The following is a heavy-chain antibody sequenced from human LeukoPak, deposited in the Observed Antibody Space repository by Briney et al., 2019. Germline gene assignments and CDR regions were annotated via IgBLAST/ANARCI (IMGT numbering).Heavy chain of an antibody. D-gene: IGHD2-8*01. V-gene: IGHV3-30*03. J-gene: IGHJ4*02. Sequence: AGGSLRLSCAASGFTFSSYAMHWVRQAPGKGLEWVAVMSYDGSKKYYADSVKGRFTISRDSSKNTLNLQMNSLRAEDTAVYYCARESPEWRYFDYWGQGTLVTVSS. CDR2: MSYDGSKK. CDR3: ARESPEWRYFDY. CDR1: GFTFSSYA.